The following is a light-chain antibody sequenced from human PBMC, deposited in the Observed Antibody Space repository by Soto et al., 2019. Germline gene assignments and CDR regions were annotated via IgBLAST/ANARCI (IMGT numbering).Light chain of an antibody. CDR3: QQYYRYPPT. CDR1: QSVSTA. V-gene: IGKV1-5*03. J-gene: IGKJ4*01. CDR2: TIS. Sequence: DIQMTQSPSTLSASLGDRLTITCRASQSVSTALAWWQQKPGKAPKLLIYTISILKSGVPSRFSAGGSGTEFTLTVSSLQPDDFATYYCQQYYRYPPTFGGGTKVEIK.